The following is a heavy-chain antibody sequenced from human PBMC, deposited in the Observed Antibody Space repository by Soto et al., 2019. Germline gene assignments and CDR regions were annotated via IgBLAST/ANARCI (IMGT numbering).Heavy chain of an antibody. CDR1: GFTFSRYA. Sequence: EVQLLESGGGLVQPGGSLRLSCAASGFTFSRYAMRWVRQAPGKGLEWVSGICGSGDSTYYADSVKGRFTTARDNSKNTLYLQMNSLRAEDTAVYYCARRGSGSFFDYWGQGTLVTVSS. V-gene: IGHV3-23*01. CDR3: ARRGSGSFFDY. J-gene: IGHJ4*02. D-gene: IGHD1-26*01. CDR2: ICGSGDST.